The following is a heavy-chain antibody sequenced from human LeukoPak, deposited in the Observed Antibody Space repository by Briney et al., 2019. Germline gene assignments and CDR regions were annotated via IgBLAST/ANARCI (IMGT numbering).Heavy chain of an antibody. J-gene: IGHJ3*02. CDR3: ARQKRNYYDSSASPNAFDI. D-gene: IGHD3-22*01. CDR1: GYSFTSYW. CDR2: IYPGDSDT. Sequence: GESLKISCKGSGYSFTSYWIGWVRQMPGKGLEWMGIIYPGDSDTRYSPSFQGQVTISADKSISTAYLQWSSLKASDTAMYYCARQKRNYYDSSASPNAFDIWGQGTMVTASS. V-gene: IGHV5-51*01.